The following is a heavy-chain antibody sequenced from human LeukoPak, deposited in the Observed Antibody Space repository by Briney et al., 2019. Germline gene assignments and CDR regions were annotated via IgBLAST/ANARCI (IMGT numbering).Heavy chain of an antibody. CDR1: GGSITTYY. CDR2: IYYSGST. J-gene: IGHJ3*02. Sequence: SETLSLTCAVFGGSITTYYWSWIRQPPGKGLEWIGYIYYSGSTNDNPSLKSRVTISVDTSKNQFSLKLSSVTAADTAVYYCARLTGPSAFDIWGQGTMVTVSS. V-gene: IGHV4-59*01. D-gene: IGHD3-9*01. CDR3: ARLTGPSAFDI.